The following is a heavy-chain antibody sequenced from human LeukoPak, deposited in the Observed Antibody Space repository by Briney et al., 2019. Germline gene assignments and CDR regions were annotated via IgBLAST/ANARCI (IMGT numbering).Heavy chain of an antibody. J-gene: IGHJ6*02. CDR3: ARDLIAVGTTDYYYGMDV. D-gene: IGHD6-19*01. V-gene: IGHV3-7*05. Sequence: PGGSLRLSCAASGFTFNSYWMNWVRQAPGKGLEWVANIKRDGSEKYYVDSVKGRFTISRDNAKNSLYLQMNSLRAEDTAVYYCARDLIAVGTTDYYYGMDVWGQGTTVTISS. CDR1: GFTFNSYW. CDR2: IKRDGSEK.